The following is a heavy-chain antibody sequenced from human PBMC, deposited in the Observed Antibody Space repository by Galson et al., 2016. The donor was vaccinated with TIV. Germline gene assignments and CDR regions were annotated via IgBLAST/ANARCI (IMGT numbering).Heavy chain of an antibody. CDR1: GFTFYNYW. J-gene: IGHJ6*02. Sequence: SLRLSCAASGFTFYNYWMSWVRQAPGKGLEWVAIIWYDGRNKYYADSVRGRFTISRDNSKHTLYLQMNSLRAEDTAVYSCAREGVGYCSSTSCPYYGLDVWGQGTTVTVSS. D-gene: IGHD2-2*01. CDR2: IWYDGRNK. CDR3: AREGVGYCSSTSCPYYGLDV. V-gene: IGHV3-33*08.